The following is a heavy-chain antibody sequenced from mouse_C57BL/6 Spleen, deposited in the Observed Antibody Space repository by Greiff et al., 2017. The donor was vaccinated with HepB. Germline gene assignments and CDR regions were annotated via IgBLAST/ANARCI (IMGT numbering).Heavy chain of an antibody. CDR1: GYSFTGYY. D-gene: IGHD2-5*01. Sequence: VQLQQSGPELVKPGASVKISCKASGYSFTGYYMNWVKQSPEKSLEWIGEINPSTGGTTYNQKFKAKATLTVDKSSSTAYMQLKSLTSEDSAVYYCATYYSKAWFAYWGQGTLVTVSA. V-gene: IGHV1-42*01. J-gene: IGHJ3*01. CDR2: INPSTGGT. CDR3: ATYYSKAWFAY.